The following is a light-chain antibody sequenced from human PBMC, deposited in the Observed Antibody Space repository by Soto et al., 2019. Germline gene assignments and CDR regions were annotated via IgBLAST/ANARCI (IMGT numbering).Light chain of an antibody. Sequence: IVLTQSPGTLSLSPGERATLSCRASQSVRSSYLAWYQQKPGQAPRQLIYGASSRATGIPDRFSGSGSGTDFTLTITRLEPEDFAVYYCQHYRTSFGGGTRVEIK. CDR2: GAS. V-gene: IGKV3-20*01. J-gene: IGKJ4*01. CDR3: QHYRTS. CDR1: QSVRSSY.